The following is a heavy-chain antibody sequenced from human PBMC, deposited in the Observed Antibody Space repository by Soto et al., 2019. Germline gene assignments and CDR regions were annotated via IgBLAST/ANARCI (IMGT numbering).Heavy chain of an antibody. Sequence: GEPRRLSGCGSGCTFTNYDMHWVLRAPGKGLEWVAVISYDGSNKYFADSVKGRFTISRENSRKTLYLQMNSLRAEDTAVYYCAKDGAHPYCRRGSCPPTTGYWGEGTRVTVSS. CDR2: ISYDGSNK. J-gene: IGHJ4*02. D-gene: IGHD2-15*01. CDR1: GCTFTNYD. V-gene: IGHV3-30*18. CDR3: AKDGAHPYCRRGSCPPTTGY.